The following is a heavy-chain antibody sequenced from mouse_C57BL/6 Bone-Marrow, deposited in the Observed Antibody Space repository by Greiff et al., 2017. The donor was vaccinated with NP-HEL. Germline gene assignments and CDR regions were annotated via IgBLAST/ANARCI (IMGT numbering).Heavy chain of an antibody. D-gene: IGHD1-1*01. V-gene: IGHV1-54*01. J-gene: IGHJ4*01. CDR1: GYAFTNYL. CDR3: AAVANYAMDY. CDR2: INPGSGGT. Sequence: VQLQQSGAELVRPGTSVKVSCKASGYAFTNYLIEWVKQRPGQGLEWIGVINPGSGGTNYNEKFKGKATLTADKSSSTAYMQLSSLTSEDSAVYFCAAVANYAMDYWGQGTSVTVSS.